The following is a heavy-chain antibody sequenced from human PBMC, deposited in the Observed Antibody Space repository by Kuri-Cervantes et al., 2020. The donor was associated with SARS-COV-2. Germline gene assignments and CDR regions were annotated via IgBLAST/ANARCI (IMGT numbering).Heavy chain of an antibody. CDR2: IYYSGST. CDR1: GGSISSHY. V-gene: IGHV4-59*08. J-gene: IGHJ4*02. Sequence: SETLSLTCTVSGGSISSHYWSWIRQPPGKGLEWIGYIYYSGSTNYNPSLKSRVTISVDTSKNQFSLKLSSVTAADTAVYYCARSYLGWSSSSAVWGQGTLVTVSS. D-gene: IGHD6-6*01. CDR3: ARSYLGWSSSSAV.